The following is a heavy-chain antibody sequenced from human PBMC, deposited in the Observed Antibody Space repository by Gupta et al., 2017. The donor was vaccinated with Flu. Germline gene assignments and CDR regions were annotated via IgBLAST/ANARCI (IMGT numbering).Heavy chain of an antibody. Sequence: QLQLQESGPGLVRPSETLSLTCTVSGDSISRSSHYWGWIRQAPGKGLEWIGSIYYSGSTYYSPSLDSRVTISVDRANNQFSLQLSDVTAADTAIYYCARHIVPWGRGTLVTVSS. J-gene: IGHJ4*02. CDR1: GDSISRSSHY. D-gene: IGHD1-26*01. V-gene: IGHV4-39*01. CDR3: ARHIVP. CDR2: IYYSGST.